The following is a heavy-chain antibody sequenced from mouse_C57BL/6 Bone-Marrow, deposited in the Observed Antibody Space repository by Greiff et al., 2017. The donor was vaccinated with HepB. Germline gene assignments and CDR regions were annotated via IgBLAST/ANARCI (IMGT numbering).Heavy chain of an antibody. J-gene: IGHJ1*03. CDR2: ISYSGST. Sequence: ESGPGMVKPSQSLSLTCTVTGYSITSGYDWHWIRHFPGNKLEWMGYISYSGSTNYNPSLKSRISITHDTSKNHFFLKLNSVTTEDTATYYCARGAYDGYYDWYFDVWGTGTTVTVSS. D-gene: IGHD2-3*01. V-gene: IGHV3-1*01. CDR1: GYSITSGYD. CDR3: ARGAYDGYYDWYFDV.